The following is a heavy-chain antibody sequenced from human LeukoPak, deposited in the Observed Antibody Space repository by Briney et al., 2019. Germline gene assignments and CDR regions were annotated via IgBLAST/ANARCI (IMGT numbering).Heavy chain of an antibody. CDR3: TRDRGYSTFDY. D-gene: IGHD6-13*01. CDR2: IDQDGSEK. J-gene: IGHJ4*02. CDR1: GFTFSSNW. Sequence: GGSLRLSCAASGFTFSSNWMSWVRQGPGGGLEWVANIDQDGSEKNYVDSVKGRFIISRDNAKNSVYLQMNGLRVEDTAVYYCTRDRGYSTFDYWGQGTLVTVSS. V-gene: IGHV3-7*01.